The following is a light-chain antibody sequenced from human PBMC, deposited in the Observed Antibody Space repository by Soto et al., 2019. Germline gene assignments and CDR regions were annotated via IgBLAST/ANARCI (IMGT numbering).Light chain of an antibody. V-gene: IGKV1-5*03. Sequence: DIQITQSPSTLSGSVGDRVTITCRASQTISSWLAWYQQKPGKAPKLLIYKASSLESGVPSRFSGSGSGTEFTLTISSLQPDDFATYYCQQYTRTFGQGTKVDIK. J-gene: IGKJ1*01. CDR3: QQYTRT. CDR1: QTISSW. CDR2: KAS.